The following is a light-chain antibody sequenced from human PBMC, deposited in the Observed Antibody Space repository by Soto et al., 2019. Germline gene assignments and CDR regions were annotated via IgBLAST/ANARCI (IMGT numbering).Light chain of an antibody. Sequence: QSVLTQPHSVSGAPGQRVTISCTGSRSNIGAGYDVHWYQQLPGTAPKLLIYATSQGPSGVPDRFSGSKSGTSASLAITGLQAEDEADYYCQSYDSSLSNVVFGGGTKLTVL. CDR1: RSNIGAGYD. CDR3: QSYDSSLSNVV. CDR2: ATS. J-gene: IGLJ2*01. V-gene: IGLV1-40*01.